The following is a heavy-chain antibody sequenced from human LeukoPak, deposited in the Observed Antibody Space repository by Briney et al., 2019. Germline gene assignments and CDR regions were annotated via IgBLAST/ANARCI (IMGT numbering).Heavy chain of an antibody. D-gene: IGHD6-19*01. J-gene: IGHJ4*02. Sequence: PGGSLRLSCAASGFTFSSYGMHWVRQAPGKGLEWVAVMSYDEKNEYYADSVKGRFTISRDNSKNTLYLQMNSLRAEDTAIYYCARERASGWQEDWGQGTLVTVSS. CDR1: GFTFSSYG. CDR3: ARERASGWQED. V-gene: IGHV3-30*03. CDR2: MSYDEKNE.